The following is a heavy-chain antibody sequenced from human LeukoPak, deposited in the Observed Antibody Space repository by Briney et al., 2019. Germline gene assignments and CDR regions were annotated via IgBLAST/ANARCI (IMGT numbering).Heavy chain of an antibody. CDR2: IYYSGST. Sequence: PSATLSLTCTVSGGSISSGGYDWSWLRQHPGKGLEWIGYIYYSGSTYYNPSLKSRVTISVDTSKNQFSLKLSSVTAADTAVYYCARVYNWFDPWGQGTLVTVSS. CDR1: GGSISSGGYD. J-gene: IGHJ5*02. V-gene: IGHV4-31*03. CDR3: ARVYNWFDP.